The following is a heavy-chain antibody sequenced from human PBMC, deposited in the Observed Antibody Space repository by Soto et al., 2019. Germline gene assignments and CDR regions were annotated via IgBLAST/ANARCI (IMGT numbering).Heavy chain of an antibody. CDR1: GFDFRSYG. J-gene: IGHJ6*02. Sequence: QVQLVESGGGVVQPGRSLRLACAASGFDFRSYGIHWVRQAPGRGLEWVAAASYDGSETYYADSVKGRFTISRDNAKKSLYVQMNSLRVEDTAVYYCARGIDDNASFGMDVWGQGTTVTVSS. CDR3: ARGIDDNASFGMDV. CDR2: ASYDGSET. D-gene: IGHD1-1*01. V-gene: IGHV3-30*03.